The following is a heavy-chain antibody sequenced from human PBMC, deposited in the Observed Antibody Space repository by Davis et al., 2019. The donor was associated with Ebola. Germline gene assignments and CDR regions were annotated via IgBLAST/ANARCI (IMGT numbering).Heavy chain of an antibody. D-gene: IGHD6-19*01. Sequence: PSETLSLTCAVYGGSFSGYYWSWIRQPPGKGLEWIGEINHSGSTNYNPSLKSRVTMSVDTSKNQFSLKLSSVTAADTAVYYCAGTYSSGWYPPDYWGQGTLVTVSS. J-gene: IGHJ4*02. CDR3: AGTYSSGWYPPDY. CDR1: GGSFSGYY. V-gene: IGHV4-34*01. CDR2: INHSGST.